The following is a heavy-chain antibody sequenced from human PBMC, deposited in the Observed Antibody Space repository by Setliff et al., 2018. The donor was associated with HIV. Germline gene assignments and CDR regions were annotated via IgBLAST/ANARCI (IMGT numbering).Heavy chain of an antibody. CDR3: ARLASGGWPLEVFDI. J-gene: IGHJ3*02. D-gene: IGHD2-15*01. V-gene: IGHV1-18*01. Sequence: GASVKVSCKASGYTFTHYAISWVRQAPGQGLEYLGWISAYNGNTNYAQKVQGRITMTTDASTSTVDMELRSLTSDETAVYYCARLASGGWPLEVFDIWGQGTMVTV. CDR2: ISAYNGNT. CDR1: GYTFTHYA.